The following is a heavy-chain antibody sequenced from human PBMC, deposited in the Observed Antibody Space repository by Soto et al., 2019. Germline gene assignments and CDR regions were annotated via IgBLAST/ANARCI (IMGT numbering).Heavy chain of an antibody. V-gene: IGHV1-18*01. Sequence: ASVKVSCKASGYTFPSYGISWVRQAPGQGLEWMGWISAYNGNTNYAQKLQGRVTMTTDTSTSTAYMELRRLRSDDTAVYYCAREFVRYYFDYWGQGTLVTVSS. CDR2: ISAYNGNT. CDR1: GYTFPSYG. J-gene: IGHJ4*02. CDR3: AREFVRYYFDY. D-gene: IGHD3-16*01.